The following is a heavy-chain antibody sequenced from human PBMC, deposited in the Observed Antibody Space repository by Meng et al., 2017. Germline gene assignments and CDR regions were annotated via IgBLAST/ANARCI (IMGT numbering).Heavy chain of an antibody. CDR3: ARRDYFDY. CDR1: GDSISSSSDY. CDR2: IYYSGRT. V-gene: IGHV4-39*01. J-gene: IGHJ4*02. Sequence: LQLQESGPGLVEPSETLSLTCIVSGDSISSSSDYWGWIRQPPWQGLEWMGSIYYSGRTYYNPSLKSRVTISVDTSKTQFSLKLSSVTAADTAVYYCARRDYFDYWGQGTLVTVSS.